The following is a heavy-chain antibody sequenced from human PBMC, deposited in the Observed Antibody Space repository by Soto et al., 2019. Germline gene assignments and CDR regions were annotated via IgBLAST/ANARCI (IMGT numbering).Heavy chain of an antibody. CDR1: QLTFNNYA. V-gene: IGHV3-30*18. CDR3: AKDLNVKTYVPYGMDV. D-gene: IGHD3-10*02. J-gene: IGHJ6*04. CDR2: ISDDGHNK. Sequence: QVQLVESGGGVVQPGRSLSLSCAASQLTFNNYAMHWVRQAPGKGLEWVAVISDDGHNKYYADSVRGRFTISRDNSKNTVYLHMNSLRVDDTAVYYCAKDLNVKTYVPYGMDVWGKGTTVTVSS.